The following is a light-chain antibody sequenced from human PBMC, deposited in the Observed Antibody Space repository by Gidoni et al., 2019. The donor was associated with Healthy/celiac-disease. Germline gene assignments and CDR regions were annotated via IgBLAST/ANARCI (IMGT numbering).Light chain of an antibody. CDR3: QQRSNWLT. CDR1: QSVRRY. V-gene: IGKV3-11*01. Sequence: EIVLTQSPATLSLSPGERATLSCRASQSVRRYLAWYQQKPGQAPRLLIYDASNRATGIPARFSGSASRTDFTLTISSLEPEDFAVYYCQQRSNWLTFGGGTKVEIK. CDR2: DAS. J-gene: IGKJ4*01.